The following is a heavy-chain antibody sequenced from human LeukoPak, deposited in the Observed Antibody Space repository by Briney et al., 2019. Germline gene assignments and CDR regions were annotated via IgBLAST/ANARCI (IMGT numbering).Heavy chain of an antibody. J-gene: IGHJ4*02. CDR3: ASWGSGYDSPIDQ. V-gene: IGHV3-21*01. CDR2: ISSSSSYI. D-gene: IGHD5-12*01. CDR1: GFTFSSYN. Sequence: GGSLRLSCAASGFTFSSYNMNWVRQAPGKGLEWVAYISSSSSYIYYADPVKRRFTISRDNAKNSLYMQMNSPRAEDTAFYYCASWGSGYDSPIDQWGEGTLVTVSS.